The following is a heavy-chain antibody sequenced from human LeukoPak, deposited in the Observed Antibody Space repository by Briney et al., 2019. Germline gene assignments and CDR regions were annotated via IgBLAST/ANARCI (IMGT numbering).Heavy chain of an antibody. CDR3: ARDPEEWELLFYY. CDR1: GLSFSSYD. V-gene: IGHV3-48*03. J-gene: IGHJ4*02. D-gene: IGHD1-26*01. CDR2: ISASGSTI. Sequence: GGSLRPSCAAAGLSFSSYDMYWVRQAPGKGLEWVAYISASGSTIDYADSVKGRFTISRDNAKNSLYLQMNSLRAEDTAVYYCARDPEEWELLFYYGGQGTLVTVSS.